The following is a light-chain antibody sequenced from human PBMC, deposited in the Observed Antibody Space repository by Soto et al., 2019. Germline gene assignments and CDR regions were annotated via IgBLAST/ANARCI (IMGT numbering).Light chain of an antibody. J-gene: IGLJ1*01. CDR1: SSDVGGYNY. Sequence: QSALTQPASVSGSPGQSITISCTGTSSDVGGYNYVSWYQHHPGKAPKLMIYEVSNRPSGVSNRFSGSKSGNTASLTISGLQAEDEADYYCNSYTSRFTFVFGTGTKVTV. CDR2: EVS. CDR3: NSYTSRFTFV. V-gene: IGLV2-14*01.